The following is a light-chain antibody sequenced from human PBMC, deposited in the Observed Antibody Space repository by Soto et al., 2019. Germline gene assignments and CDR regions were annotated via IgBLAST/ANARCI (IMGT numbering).Light chain of an antibody. V-gene: IGLV1-40*01. CDR3: QSYDSSLSVV. Sequence: QSVLTQPPSVSGAPGQRVTISCPGSSSNIGAGYDVHWYQQLPGTAPKLLIYGNSKRPSGVPDRFSGSKSGTSASLAITWLQAEDEADYYCQSYDSSLSVVFGGGTKVTVL. CDR1: SSNIGAGYD. CDR2: GNS. J-gene: IGLJ2*01.